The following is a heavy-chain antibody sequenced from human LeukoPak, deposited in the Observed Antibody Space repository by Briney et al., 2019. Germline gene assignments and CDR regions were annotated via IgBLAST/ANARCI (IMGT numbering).Heavy chain of an antibody. J-gene: IGHJ6*02. CDR1: GFTFSSYA. CDR2: ISYDGSNK. D-gene: IGHD1-26*01. V-gene: IGHV3-30-3*01. Sequence: GGSLRLSCAASGFTFSSYAMHWVRQAPGKGLEWVAVISYDGSNKYYADSVKGRFTISRDNSKNTLYLQMNSLRAEDTAVYYCARETWALGGYYYYGMDVWGQGTTVTVSS. CDR3: ARETWALGGYYYYGMDV.